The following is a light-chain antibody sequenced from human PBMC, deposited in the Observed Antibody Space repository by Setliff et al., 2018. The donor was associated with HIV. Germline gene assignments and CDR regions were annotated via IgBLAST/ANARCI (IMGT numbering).Light chain of an antibody. V-gene: IGLV2-23*01. CDR3: CSYAGSSTK. J-gene: IGLJ2*01. CDR1: SSDVGSYDL. CDR2: EGS. Sequence: QPVLTQPASVSGSPGQSITISCTGTSSDVGSYDLVSWYQQHPGKAPKLMIYEGSKRPSGVSNRFSGSKSGSTASLTISGLQADDEADYYCCSYAGSSTKFGGGTKVTVL.